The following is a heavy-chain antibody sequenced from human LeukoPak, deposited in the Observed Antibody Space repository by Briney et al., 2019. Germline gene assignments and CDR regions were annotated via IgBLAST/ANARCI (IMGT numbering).Heavy chain of an antibody. D-gene: IGHD5-18*01. CDR1: GFTFSSYG. Sequence: GGSLRLSCAASGFTFSSYGMHWVRQAPGKGLEWVAVISYDGSDKYSADSVKGRFTISRDNSKNTLYLHMNSLRAEDTAVYYCAKNAHYQGYSYGGIDYWGQGTLVTVSS. V-gene: IGHV3-30*18. CDR3: AKNAHYQGYSYGGIDY. J-gene: IGHJ4*02. CDR2: ISYDGSDK.